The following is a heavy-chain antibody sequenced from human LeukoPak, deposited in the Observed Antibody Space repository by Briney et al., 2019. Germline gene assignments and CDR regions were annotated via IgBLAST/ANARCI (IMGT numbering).Heavy chain of an antibody. D-gene: IGHD3-3*01. CDR3: TRDFRRPPYYDFWSGYHNWFDP. V-gene: IGHV3-49*04. J-gene: IGHJ5*02. CDR2: IRSKAYGGTT. CDR1: GFTFSSYA. Sequence: GGPLRLSCAASGFTFSSYAMSWVRQAPGKGLEWVGFIRSKAYGGTTEYAASVKGRFTISRDDSKSIAYLQMNSLKTEDTAVYYCTRDFRRPPYYDFWSGYHNWFDPWGQGTLVTVSS.